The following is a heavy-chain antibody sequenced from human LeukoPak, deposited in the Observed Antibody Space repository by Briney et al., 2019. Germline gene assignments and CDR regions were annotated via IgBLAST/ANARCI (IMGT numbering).Heavy chain of an antibody. CDR1: GYSISSDYY. V-gene: IGHV4-38-2*01. J-gene: IGHJ4*02. CDR3: ARRAAAGPFDY. D-gene: IGHD6-13*01. CDR2: IYHSGST. Sequence: PSETLSLTCAVSGYSISSDYYWDWIRQPPGEGLEWIASIYHSGSTYYNPSLNSRVNIEVETPKNHFSLKLSSVTAADTAVYYCARRAAAGPFDYWGQGTLVTVSS.